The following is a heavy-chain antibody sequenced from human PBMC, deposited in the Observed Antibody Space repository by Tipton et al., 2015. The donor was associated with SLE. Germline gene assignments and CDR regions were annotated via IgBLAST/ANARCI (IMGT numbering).Heavy chain of an antibody. CDR1: GGSLSSHY. Sequence: TLSLTCTVSGGSLSSHYWNWIRQPPGKGLEWIGYIYYSGTTNYNPSLKSRVTISVDTSKNQFSLILSSVTAADTAVYYCAISDDTDAFDIWGQGTMVTVSS. D-gene: IGHD3-22*01. CDR2: IYYSGTT. CDR3: AISDDTDAFDI. J-gene: IGHJ3*02. V-gene: IGHV4-59*11.